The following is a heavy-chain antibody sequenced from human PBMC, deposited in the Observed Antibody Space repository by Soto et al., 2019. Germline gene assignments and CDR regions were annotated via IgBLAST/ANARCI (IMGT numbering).Heavy chain of an antibody. V-gene: IGHV4-59*01. Sequence: SETLSLTCTVSGGSISSYYWSWIRQPPGKGLEWIGYIYYSGSTNYNPSLKSRVTISVDTSKNQFSLKLSSVTAADTAAYYCARTKRGYSYGPDYYYYYMDVWGKGTTVTVSS. CDR2: IYYSGST. CDR1: GGSISSYY. CDR3: ARTKRGYSYGPDYYYYYMDV. D-gene: IGHD5-18*01. J-gene: IGHJ6*03.